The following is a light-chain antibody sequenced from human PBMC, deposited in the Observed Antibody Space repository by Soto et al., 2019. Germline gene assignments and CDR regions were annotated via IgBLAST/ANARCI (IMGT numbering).Light chain of an antibody. V-gene: IGKV3-20*01. CDR1: QSVRSND. J-gene: IGKJ4*01. CDR2: DAS. CDR3: QQYGSSPLT. Sequence: EIVLTQSPGTLSLSPGERATLSCRASQSVRSNDLAWYQQKPGQAPRFLIYDASTSATGIPDRFSGSGSGTDFTLTISRLEPEDFAVYYCQQYGSSPLTFGGGTKVEIK.